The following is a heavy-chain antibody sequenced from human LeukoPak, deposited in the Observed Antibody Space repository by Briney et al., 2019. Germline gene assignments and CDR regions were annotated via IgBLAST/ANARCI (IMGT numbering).Heavy chain of an antibody. CDR1: GFTFSSYA. D-gene: IGHD6-6*01. J-gene: IGHJ4*02. CDR3: AKQFRYSSSSYFDY. CDR2: ISGSGGST. Sequence: PGGSLRLSCAASGFTFSSYAMSWVRQAPGKGLEWVSAISGSGGSTYYADSEKGRFTISRDNSKNTLYLQMNSLRAEDTAVYYCAKQFRYSSSSYFDYWGQGTLVTVSS. V-gene: IGHV3-23*01.